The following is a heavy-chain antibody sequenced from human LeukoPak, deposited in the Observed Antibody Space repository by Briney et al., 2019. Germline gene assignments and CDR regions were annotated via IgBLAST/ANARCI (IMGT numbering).Heavy chain of an antibody. V-gene: IGHV3-30*02. D-gene: IGHD5-18*01. J-gene: IGHJ4*02. Sequence: GGSLRLSCAASGFTFSSYGMHWVRQAPGKGLEWVAYIQFDGSNEQYADSLQGRFTISRDNSKNTVYVQMNSLREEDTAVYYCARVGRGYSFKIYYFDYWGQGTLVTVSS. CDR2: IQFDGSNE. CDR3: ARVGRGYSFKIYYFDY. CDR1: GFTFSSYG.